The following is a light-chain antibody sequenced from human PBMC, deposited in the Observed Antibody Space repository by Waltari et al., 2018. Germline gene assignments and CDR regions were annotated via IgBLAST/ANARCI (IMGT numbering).Light chain of an antibody. CDR3: QQYDTSRT. Sequence: EIVLTQSPGTVSLSPGDRATLSGRASQTISSNYLAWFEQKPGRAPILLIYSISTRATGIPDRFSGSGSGTDFTLTIARLEPEDFAVYYCQQYDTSRTFGQGTKVEIK. V-gene: IGKV3-20*01. CDR2: SIS. CDR1: QTISSNY. J-gene: IGKJ1*01.